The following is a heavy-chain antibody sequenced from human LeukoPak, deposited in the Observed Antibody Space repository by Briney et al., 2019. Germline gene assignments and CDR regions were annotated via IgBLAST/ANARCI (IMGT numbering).Heavy chain of an antibody. CDR2: INPNSGGT. CDR3: ARSSGWSLFDY. V-gene: IGHV1-2*02. D-gene: IGHD6-19*01. J-gene: IGHJ4*02. CDR1: AYTFIGYY. Sequence: GASVKVSCKASAYTFIGYYMHWVRQAPGQGLEWMGWINPNSGGTNYAQKFQGRVTMTRDTSISTAYMELSTLRSDDTAVYYCARSSGWSLFDYWGQGTLVTVSS.